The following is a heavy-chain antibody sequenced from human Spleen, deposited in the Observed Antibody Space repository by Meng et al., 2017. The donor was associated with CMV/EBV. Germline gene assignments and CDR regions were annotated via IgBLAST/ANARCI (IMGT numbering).Heavy chain of an antibody. D-gene: IGHD6-19*01. CDR3: ARGGYYYSSGWYSDY. CDR2: INHSGST. J-gene: IGHJ4*02. Sequence: QVPLQQWAAGLWKPSETLSLTCAVDGGSFSGYYWSWIRQPPGKGLEWIGEINHSGSTNYNPSLKSRVTISVDTSKNQFSLKLSSVTAADTAVYYCARGGYYYSSGWYSDYWGQGTLVTVSS. CDR1: GGSFSGYY. V-gene: IGHV4-34*01.